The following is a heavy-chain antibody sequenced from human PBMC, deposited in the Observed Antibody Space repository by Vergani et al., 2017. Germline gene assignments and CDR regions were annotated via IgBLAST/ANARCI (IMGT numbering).Heavy chain of an antibody. CDR2: IYSGGST. J-gene: IGHJ6*03. CDR1: GFTVSSNY. V-gene: IGHV3-66*01. Sequence: EVQLVESGGGLVQPGGSLRLSCAASGFTVSSNYMSWVRQAPGKGLEWVSVIYSGGSTYYADSVKGRFTISRDNSKNTLYLQMNSLRAEDTAVYYCARAIDYYCGGDCPRNDYYMDVWGKGTTVTVSS. D-gene: IGHD2-21*01. CDR3: ARAIDYYCGGDCPRNDYYMDV.